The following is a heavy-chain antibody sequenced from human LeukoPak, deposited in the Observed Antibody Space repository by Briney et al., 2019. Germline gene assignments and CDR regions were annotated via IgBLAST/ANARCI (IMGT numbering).Heavy chain of an antibody. CDR2: IKQDGSEK. CDR3: ARDLIVSEINYFDY. D-gene: IGHD3-16*02. V-gene: IGHV3-7*01. Sequence: GGSLRLSCAASGFTFSSYWMSWVRQAPGKGLEWVANIKQDGSEKYYVDSVKGRFTISRDNAKNSLYLQMNSLRAEDTAVYYCARDLIVSEINYFDYWGQGTLVTVSS. CDR1: GFTFSSYW. J-gene: IGHJ4*02.